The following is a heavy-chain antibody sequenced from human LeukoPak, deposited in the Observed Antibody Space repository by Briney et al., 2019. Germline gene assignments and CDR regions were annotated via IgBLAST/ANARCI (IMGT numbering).Heavy chain of an antibody. CDR1: GFTVSSNY. D-gene: IGHD2-15*01. CDR3: ARQPRYCSGGSCYDY. CDR2: IYSGGST. V-gene: IGHV3-53*01. J-gene: IGHJ4*02. Sequence: PGGSLRLSCAASGFTVSSNYMSWVRQAPGKGLEWVSVIYSGGSTYYADSVKGRFTISRDNSKNTLYLQMNSLRAEDTAVYYCARQPRYCSGGSCYDYWGQGTLVTVSS.